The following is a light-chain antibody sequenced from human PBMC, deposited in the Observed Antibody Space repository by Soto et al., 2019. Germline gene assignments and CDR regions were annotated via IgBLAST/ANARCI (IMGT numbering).Light chain of an antibody. V-gene: IGKV3-15*01. CDR2: DAS. J-gene: IGKJ1*01. Sequence: ILMTQSPATLSVSPGERATLSCRASRSVSNNLAWYQQKPGQAPRLLIYDASTRATGIPARFSGSGSGTEFTLTISGPQSEDFAVYYCQRYNNWPPWTFGQGTKVEIK. CDR1: RSVSNN. CDR3: QRYNNWPPWT.